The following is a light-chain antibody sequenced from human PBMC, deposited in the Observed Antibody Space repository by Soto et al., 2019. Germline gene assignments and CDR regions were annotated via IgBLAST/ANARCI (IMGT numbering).Light chain of an antibody. CDR3: QQYGSSLIT. CDR1: QYINTR. J-gene: IGKJ5*01. Sequence: EIVLTQSPATLSSFPGDRVTLSCRAGQYINTRLAWYQHRPGQAPRLLIYQTSIRAAGIPARFSAGGSGTDFTLTISDVQPEDFAVYYCQQYGSSLITFGQGTRLEIK. CDR2: QTS. V-gene: IGKV3D-11*03.